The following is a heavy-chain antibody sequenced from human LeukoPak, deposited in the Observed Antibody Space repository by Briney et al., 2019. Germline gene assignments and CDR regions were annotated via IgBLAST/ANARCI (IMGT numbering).Heavy chain of an antibody. CDR1: GGSISSGGYY. V-gene: IGHV4-61*08. CDR3: ARGSSGWYSHLGY. CDR2: IYYSGST. D-gene: IGHD6-19*01. Sequence: SETLSLTCTVSGGSISSGGYYWNWIRQPPGKGLEWIGYIYYSGSTNYNPSLKSRVTISVDTSKNQFSLNLSSVTAADTAVYYCARGSSGWYSHLGYWGQGTLVTVSS. J-gene: IGHJ4*02.